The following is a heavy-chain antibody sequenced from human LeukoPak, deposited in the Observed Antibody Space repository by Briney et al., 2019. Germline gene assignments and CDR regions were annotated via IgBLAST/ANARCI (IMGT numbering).Heavy chain of an antibody. J-gene: IGHJ5*02. D-gene: IGHD3-10*01. CDR3: ARDSGTTGEVKFDP. V-gene: IGHV4-4*07. Sequence: SETLSLTRTVSGGSISSYYWSWIRQPAGKGLEWIGRIYTSGTTTYNPSLKSRVSMSIDTSKNQFSLKLMSVTAADTAVYYCARDSGTTGEVKFDPWGQGTLVTVSS. CDR1: GGSISSYY. CDR2: IYTSGTT.